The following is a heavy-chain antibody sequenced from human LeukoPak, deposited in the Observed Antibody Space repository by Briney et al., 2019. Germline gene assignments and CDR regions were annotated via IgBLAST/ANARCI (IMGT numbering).Heavy chain of an antibody. CDR1: GYTFTSYD. Sequence: ASVKVSCKASGYTFTSYDINWVRQATGQGLEWMGWMNPNSGNTNYAQKFQGRVTITADKSTSTAYMELSSLRSEDTAVYYCARGPPYYYDSSGYPAEYFQHWGQGTLVTVSS. CDR3: ARGPPYYYDSSGYPAEYFQH. V-gene: IGHV1-8*01. CDR2: MNPNSGNT. D-gene: IGHD3-22*01. J-gene: IGHJ1*01.